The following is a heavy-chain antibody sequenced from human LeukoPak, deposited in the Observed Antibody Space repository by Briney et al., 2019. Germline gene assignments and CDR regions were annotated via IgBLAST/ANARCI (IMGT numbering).Heavy chain of an antibody. CDR2: VYSGGST. CDR3: VRAPTVVTYFDY. Sequence: GGSLRLSCAASGFXVSSNYISWVRQAPGKGLEWVSIVYSGGSTYYADSVKGRFTISRDNSKNTLYLQMSSLRAEDTAVYYCVRAPTVVTYFDYWGQGTLFTVSS. V-gene: IGHV3-53*01. J-gene: IGHJ4*02. CDR1: GFXVSSNY. D-gene: IGHD4-23*01.